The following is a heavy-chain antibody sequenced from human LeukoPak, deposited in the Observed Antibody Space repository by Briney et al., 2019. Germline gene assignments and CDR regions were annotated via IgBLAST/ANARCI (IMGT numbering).Heavy chain of an antibody. Sequence: GGSLRLSCAVSGFTFSSYAMHWVRQAPGKGLEWVAVISYDGSNKYYADSVKGRFTISRDNSKNTLYLQMNSLRAEDTAVYYCAILSSRDWFDPWGQGTLVTVSS. CDR3: AILSSRDWFDP. J-gene: IGHJ5*02. CDR1: GFTFSSYA. D-gene: IGHD3-3*01. V-gene: IGHV3-30-3*01. CDR2: ISYDGSNK.